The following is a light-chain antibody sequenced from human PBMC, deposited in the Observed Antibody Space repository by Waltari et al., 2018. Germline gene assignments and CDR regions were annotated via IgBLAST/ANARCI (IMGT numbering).Light chain of an antibody. CDR1: STTLTHH. Sequence: QSVLTQPPSASGAPAQEVSISWSGGSTTLTHHVFWYQQFPGTAPTLIVYKDYERPSGVPDRFSASKSGTSASLAISGLRSDDEADYYCATWDDSLNGWVFGGGTKLTVL. J-gene: IGLJ3*02. CDR3: ATWDDSLNGWV. CDR2: KDY. V-gene: IGLV1-47*01.